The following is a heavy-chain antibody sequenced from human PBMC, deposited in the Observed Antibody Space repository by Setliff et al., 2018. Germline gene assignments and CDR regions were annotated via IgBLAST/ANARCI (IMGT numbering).Heavy chain of an antibody. D-gene: IGHD2-15*01. CDR1: GGSISSYY. CDR2: IYTSGST. V-gene: IGHV4-4*07. Sequence: SLTCTVSGGSISSYYWSWIRQPAGKGLEWIGRIYTSGSTNYNPSHKSRVTMSVDTSKNQFSLKLSSVTAADTAVYYCARGQRYCSGGSCYYYMDVWGKGTTVTVSS. J-gene: IGHJ6*03. CDR3: ARGQRYCSGGSCYYYMDV.